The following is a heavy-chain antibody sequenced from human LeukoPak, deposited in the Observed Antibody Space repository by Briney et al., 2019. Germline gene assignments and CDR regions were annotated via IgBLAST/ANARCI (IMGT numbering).Heavy chain of an antibody. V-gene: IGHV1-8*01. CDR2: MNPNSGNT. CDR3: ARGLYYDSSGYYYDAFDI. J-gene: IGHJ3*02. D-gene: IGHD3-22*01. Sequence: ASVKVSCKASGYTFTSYDINWVRQATGQGLEWMGWMNPNSGNTGYAQKFQGRVTMTRNTSISTAYMEPSSLRSEDTAVYYCARGLYYDSSGYYYDAFDIWGQGTMVTVSS. CDR1: GYTFTSYD.